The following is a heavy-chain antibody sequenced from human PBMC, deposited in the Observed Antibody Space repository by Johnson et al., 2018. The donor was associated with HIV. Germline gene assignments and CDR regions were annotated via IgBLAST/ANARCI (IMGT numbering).Heavy chain of an antibody. Sequence: VQLVESGGGVVRPGGSLRLSCAASGFTFSSYWMHWVRQAPGKGLVWVSRINSDGSSTSYADSVKGRFTISRDNAKNKLYLQMNNLRAEDTAGYYGAREGSSSRAIEIWGQGTMVTVSS. CDR2: INSDGSST. V-gene: IGHV3-74*01. D-gene: IGHD6-6*01. CDR3: AREGSSSRAIEI. J-gene: IGHJ3*02. CDR1: GFTFSSYW.